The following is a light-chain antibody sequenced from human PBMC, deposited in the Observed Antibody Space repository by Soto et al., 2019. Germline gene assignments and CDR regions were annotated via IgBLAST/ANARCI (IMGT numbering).Light chain of an antibody. CDR1: SSGVGGYNY. CDR3: CSYAGSYTPDV. Sequence: QSALTQPRSVSGSPGQSVTISCTGTSSGVGGYNYVSWYQQHPGKAPKLMIYDVSKRPSGVPDRFSGSKSGNTASLTISGLQAEDEADYYCCSYAGSYTPDVFGTGTKLTVL. J-gene: IGLJ1*01. V-gene: IGLV2-11*01. CDR2: DVS.